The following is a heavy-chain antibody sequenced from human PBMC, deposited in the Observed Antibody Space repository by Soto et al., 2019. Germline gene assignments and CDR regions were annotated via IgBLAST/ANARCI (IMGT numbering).Heavy chain of an antibody. Sequence: SETLSLACTVSGGSVSSGSYHWNWIRQPPGKGLEWIGFSYYSGNTNYNPSLKSRVTISLDTSKNQFSLKLRSVTAADTAIYYCATAPADIMWRHFDNWGQGSLVTVSS. V-gene: IGHV4-61*01. CDR2: SYYSGNT. D-gene: IGHD2-21*01. J-gene: IGHJ4*02. CDR3: ATAPADIMWRHFDN. CDR1: GGSVSSGSYH.